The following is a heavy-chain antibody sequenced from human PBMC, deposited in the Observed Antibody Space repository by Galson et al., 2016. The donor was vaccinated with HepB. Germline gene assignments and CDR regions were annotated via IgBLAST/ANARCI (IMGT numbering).Heavy chain of an antibody. D-gene: IGHD1-1*01. CDR2: ISSTSTYT. CDR1: KFTFGNYG. J-gene: IGHJ3*02. CDR3: ARDQNRNWPPDAFDI. Sequence: SLRLSCAASKFTFGNYGMHWVRQAPGKGLEWVSYISSTSTYTNYADSVKGRFTISRDNAKNSLFLQINSLRAEDTAVYYCARDQNRNWPPDAFDIWGQGTAVTVSS. V-gene: IGHV3-11*05.